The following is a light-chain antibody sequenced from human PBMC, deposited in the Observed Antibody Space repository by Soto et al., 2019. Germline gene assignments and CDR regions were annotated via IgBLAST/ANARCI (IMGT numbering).Light chain of an antibody. J-gene: IGKJ1*01. Sequence: DIQMTQSPSTLSASVGDRVTITCRASQSISSWLAWYQQKPGKAPKLLIYKASSLESGVPSRFXGSGSGREFTLTISSLQPDDFATYYCQQYNSYSPWTFGQGTKVEIK. CDR1: QSISSW. V-gene: IGKV1-5*03. CDR2: KAS. CDR3: QQYNSYSPWT.